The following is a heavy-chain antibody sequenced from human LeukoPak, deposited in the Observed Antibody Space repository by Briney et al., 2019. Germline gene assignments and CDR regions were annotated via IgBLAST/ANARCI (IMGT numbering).Heavy chain of an antibody. CDR3: ARDHDWAFDL. CDR2: INHNAEMI. Sequence: GGSLRLSCEASGFPFGSYVMSWVRQAPGKGLEWIAYINHNAEMIFYPDFVKGRFTISRDNAKNSLYLQMNALRYEDTAIYYCARDHDWAFDLWGQGTLVTVSS. J-gene: IGHJ4*02. V-gene: IGHV3-48*02. D-gene: IGHD3-9*01. CDR1: GFPFGSYV.